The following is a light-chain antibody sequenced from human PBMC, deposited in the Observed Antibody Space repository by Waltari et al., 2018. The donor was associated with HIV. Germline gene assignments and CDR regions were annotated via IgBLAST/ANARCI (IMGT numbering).Light chain of an antibody. CDR1: KLGDKY. CDR3: QAWDSSTGV. CDR2: QAR. Sequence: SSELTQPPSVSVSPGQTASITCSGDKLGDKYACWYQQKPGQSPVLVIYQARKRPSGIPERFSGSNSGNTATLTISGTQAMDEADYYCQAWDSSTGVFGGGTKLTVL. V-gene: IGLV3-1*01. J-gene: IGLJ3*02.